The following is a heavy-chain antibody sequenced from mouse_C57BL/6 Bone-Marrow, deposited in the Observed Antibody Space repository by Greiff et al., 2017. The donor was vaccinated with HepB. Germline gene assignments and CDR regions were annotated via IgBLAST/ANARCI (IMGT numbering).Heavy chain of an antibody. Sequence: EVMLVESGGGLVKPGGSLKLSCAASGFTFSDYGMHWVRQAPEKGLEWVAYISSGSSTIYYADTVKGRFTISRDNAKNTLFLQMTSLRSEDTAMYYCARDYGNYEGFAYWGQGTLVTVSA. J-gene: IGHJ3*01. CDR3: ARDYGNYEGFAY. V-gene: IGHV5-17*01. CDR1: GFTFSDYG. D-gene: IGHD2-1*01. CDR2: ISSGSSTI.